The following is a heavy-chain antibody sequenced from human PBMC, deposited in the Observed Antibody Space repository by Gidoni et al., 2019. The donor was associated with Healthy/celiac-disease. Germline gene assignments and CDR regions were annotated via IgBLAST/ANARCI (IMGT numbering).Heavy chain of an antibody. Sequence: QVQLQQRGAGLLKPSETPSLTCAVYGGSFSGYYWSWIRQPPGKGLEWIGEINHSGSTNYNPSLKSRVTISVDTSKNQFSLKLSSVTAADTAVYYCARATGVDYWGQGTLVTVSS. CDR2: INHSGST. CDR1: GGSFSGYY. J-gene: IGHJ4*02. CDR3: ARATGVDY. V-gene: IGHV4-34*01.